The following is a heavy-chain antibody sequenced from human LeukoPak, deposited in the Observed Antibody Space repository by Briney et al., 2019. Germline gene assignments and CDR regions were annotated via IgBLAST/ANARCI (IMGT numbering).Heavy chain of an antibody. D-gene: IGHD6-19*01. CDR2: IKQDGSEK. CDR3: ASPGYNSVWSLDY. CDR1: GFTFSTYW. V-gene: IGHV3-7*01. Sequence: GGSLRLSCAASGFTFSTYWMSWVRQAPGKGLEWVANIKQDGSEKYYVDSVKGRFTISRDNAKNSLYLQMNSLGAEDTAVYYCASPGYNSVWSLDYWGQEALVTVSS. J-gene: IGHJ4*02.